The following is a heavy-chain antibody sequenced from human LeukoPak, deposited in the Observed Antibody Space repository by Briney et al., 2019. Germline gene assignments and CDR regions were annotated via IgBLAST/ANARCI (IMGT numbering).Heavy chain of an antibody. V-gene: IGHV4-34*01. J-gene: IGHJ5*02. CDR1: GGSFSGYY. CDR3: ARGRWEVRFDP. Sequence: PSETLSLTCAVYGGSFSGYYWSWVRQPPGKGLEWIGEISHIGSTNYNPSLESRVTISVDTSKNQFPLKLSSVTAADTAVYYCARGRWEVRFDPWGQGTLVTVSS. D-gene: IGHD1-26*01. CDR2: ISHIGST.